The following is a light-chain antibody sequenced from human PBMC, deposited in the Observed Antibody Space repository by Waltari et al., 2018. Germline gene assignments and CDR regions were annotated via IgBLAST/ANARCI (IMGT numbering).Light chain of an antibody. V-gene: IGKV3-20*01. CDR3: QQYGSSPRT. CDR2: GAS. Sequence: DIVLTQSPGTLSLSPGDRATLSCRASQSVSSSYLAWYQQKPGQAPRLLIYGASSRATGIPDRFSGSGSETDFTLTISRLEPEDFAVYYCQQYGSSPRTFGQGTKVEIK. CDR1: QSVSSSY. J-gene: IGKJ1*01.